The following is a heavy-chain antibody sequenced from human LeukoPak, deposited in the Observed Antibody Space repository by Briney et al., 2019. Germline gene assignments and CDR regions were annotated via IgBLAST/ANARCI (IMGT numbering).Heavy chain of an antibody. CDR1: GFTFSTYW. J-gene: IGHJ4*02. CDR2: INSDGSST. CDR3: AREAAMVRGAETVDY. V-gene: IGHV3-74*01. Sequence: GGSLRLSCAAPGFTFSTYWMHWVRQAPGKGLVWVSRINSDGSSTTYADSVKGRFTISRDNAKNTLYLQMNSLRAEDTAVYYCAREAAMVRGAETVDYWGQGTLVTVSS. D-gene: IGHD3-10*01.